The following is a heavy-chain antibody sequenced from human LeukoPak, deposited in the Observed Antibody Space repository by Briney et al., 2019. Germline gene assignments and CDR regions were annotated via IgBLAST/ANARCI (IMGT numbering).Heavy chain of an antibody. J-gene: IGHJ4*02. V-gene: IGHV4-59*01. CDR2: IYYSGST. D-gene: IGHD3-10*01. CDR3: ARQPELLWFGELST. CDR1: GGSIRSYY. Sequence: SETLSLTCTVSGGSIRSYYWSWIRQPPGKGLEWIGYIYYSGSTNYNPSLKSRVTISVDTSKNQFSLKLSSVTAADTAVYYCARQPELLWFGELSTWGQGTLVTVSS.